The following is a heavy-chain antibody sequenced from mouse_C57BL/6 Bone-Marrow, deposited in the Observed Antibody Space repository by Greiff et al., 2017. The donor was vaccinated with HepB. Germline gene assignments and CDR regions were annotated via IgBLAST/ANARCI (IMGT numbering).Heavy chain of an antibody. Sequence: QLQQPGAALVKPGASVQMSCKASGYTFTSYWITWGKQRPGQGPEWIGDIYPGRGSTNYNEKFKSKATLTVDTSYSTPYMQLSSLTSEDSAVYYCARGWNFWGQGTTLTVSS. V-gene: IGHV1-55*01. J-gene: IGHJ2*01. CDR3: ARGWNF. CDR2: IYPGRGST. CDR1: GYTFTSYW. D-gene: IGHD1-1*02.